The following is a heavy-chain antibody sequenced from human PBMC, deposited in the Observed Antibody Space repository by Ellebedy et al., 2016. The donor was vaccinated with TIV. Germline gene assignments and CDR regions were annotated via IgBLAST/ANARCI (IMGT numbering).Heavy chain of an antibody. D-gene: IGHD1-1*01. CDR3: AGPAATGTKTFDY. J-gene: IGHJ4*02. Sequence: PSLKSRVCMSGDKSKNQFSLKLSSVTAADTAVYYCAGPAATGTKTFDYWGQGTLVTVSS. V-gene: IGHV4-4*02.